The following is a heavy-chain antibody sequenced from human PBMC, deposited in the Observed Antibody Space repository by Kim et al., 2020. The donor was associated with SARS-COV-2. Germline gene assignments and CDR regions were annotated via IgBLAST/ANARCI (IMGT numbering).Heavy chain of an antibody. CDR3: AKTVVEVVGASDYFDL. Sequence: GGSLRLSCAASGFNFNDYFLPFFLPSLGKWLEWVGNIGQDGSDKYYGDPVKGRFTISRDNTKKSVYLQMNSLRAEDTAVYYCAKTVVEVVGASDYFDLWGQGTLVTVSS. CDR2: IGQDGSDK. CDR1: GFNFNDYF. V-gene: IGHV3-7*03. D-gene: IGHD2-2*01. J-gene: IGHJ4*02.